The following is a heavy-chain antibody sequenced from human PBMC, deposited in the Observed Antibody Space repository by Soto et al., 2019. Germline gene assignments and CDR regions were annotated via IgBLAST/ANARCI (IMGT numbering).Heavy chain of an antibody. CDR3: SGVDPGDTSPFDH. D-gene: IGHD3-10*01. Sequence: ASVKVSFKASGYIFTSYYLHWVRQAPGQGLEWMGWINPFDGSRMFAQSFQGRVTFTRDTSTSTVYMELSGLRSDDTAVYYCSGVDPGDTSPFDHWGQGTLVTVSS. V-gene: IGHV1-46*03. CDR2: INPFDGSR. J-gene: IGHJ4*02. CDR1: GYIFTSYY.